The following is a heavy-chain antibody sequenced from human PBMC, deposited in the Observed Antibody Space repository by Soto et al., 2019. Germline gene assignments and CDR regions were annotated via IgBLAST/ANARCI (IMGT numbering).Heavy chain of an antibody. CDR2: MNLDTGGT. V-gene: IGHV1-2*06. D-gene: IGHD5-18*01. CDR3: ARDGNFAFLGYSFAFDF. Sequence: QVQLVQSGAEVKKPGASVRVSCETSGYRFTAYYIHWVRQAPGQGLEWMGRMNLDTGGTTYAQKFQGRGTMTRDTSISKAYMELSSLKSDDPAMYYCARDGNFAFLGYSFAFDFWGQGTLVTVSS. CDR1: GYRFTAYY. J-gene: IGHJ4*02.